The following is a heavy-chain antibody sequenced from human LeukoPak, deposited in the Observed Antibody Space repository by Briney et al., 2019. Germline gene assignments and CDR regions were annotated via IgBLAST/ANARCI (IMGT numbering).Heavy chain of an antibody. D-gene: IGHD6-6*01. V-gene: IGHV4-59*08. Sequence: SETLSLTCTVSCGSISSYYWSWIRQPPGKGLEWIGYIYYSGSTNYNPSLKSRVTISVDTSKNQFSLKLSSVTAADTAVYYCAGPSGRNYYYGMDVWGQGTTVTVSS. CDR1: CGSISSYY. J-gene: IGHJ6*02. CDR3: AGPSGRNYYYGMDV. CDR2: IYYSGST.